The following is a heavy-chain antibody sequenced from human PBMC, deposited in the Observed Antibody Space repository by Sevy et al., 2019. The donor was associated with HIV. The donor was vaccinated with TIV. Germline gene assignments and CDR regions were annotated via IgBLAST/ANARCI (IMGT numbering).Heavy chain of an antibody. D-gene: IGHD1-1*01. CDR2: INEDGSQI. Sequence: GGSLRLSCAAPGLFFSAYWMTWVRQVPGKGLEWVANINEDGSQINYAHSVRGRFTISRDNTKNSLYLQMNSLRVEDSATYYCVKAIYKDDSAWGQGTLVTVSS. V-gene: IGHV3-7*03. J-gene: IGHJ4*02. CDR1: GLFFSAYW. CDR3: VKAIYKDDSA.